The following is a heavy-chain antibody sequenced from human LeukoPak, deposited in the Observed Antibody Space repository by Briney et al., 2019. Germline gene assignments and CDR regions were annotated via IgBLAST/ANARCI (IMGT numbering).Heavy chain of an antibody. CDR2: INHSGST. V-gene: IGHV4-34*01. D-gene: IGHD2-15*01. J-gene: IGHJ4*02. CDR3: ARGERYCSSGSCYATFDY. Sequence: GSLRLSCAASGFTFSSYAMSWVRQPPGKGLEWIGEINHSGSTNYNPSLKSRVTISVGTSKNQFSLKLSSVTAADTAVYYCARGERYCSSGSCYATFDYWGQGTLVTVSS. CDR1: GFTFSSYA.